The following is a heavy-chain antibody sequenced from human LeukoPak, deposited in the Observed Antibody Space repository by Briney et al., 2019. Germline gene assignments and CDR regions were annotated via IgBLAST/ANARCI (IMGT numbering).Heavy chain of an antibody. Sequence: GSLRLSCAASGFTFSNYMMHWVRQAPGKGLVWVSRIKSDGITITYADSVKGRFTISRDNAKNSLYLQMNSLRAEDTAVYYCARVSLYYFDYWGQGTLVTVSS. CDR2: IKSDGITI. CDR3: ARVSLYYFDY. V-gene: IGHV3-74*01. CDR1: GFTFSNYM. J-gene: IGHJ4*02.